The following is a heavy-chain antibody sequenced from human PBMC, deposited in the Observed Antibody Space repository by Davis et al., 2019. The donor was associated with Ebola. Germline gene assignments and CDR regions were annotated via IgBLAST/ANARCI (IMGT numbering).Heavy chain of an antibody. Sequence: AASVKVSCKASGYTFTSYDINWVRQASGKGLEWVGRIRSKANSYATAYAASVKGRFTISRDDSKNTAYLQMNSLKTEDTAVYYCTGSMRGIDYWGQGTLVTVSS. J-gene: IGHJ4*02. CDR3: TGSMRGIDY. CDR1: GYTFTSYD. D-gene: IGHD2-8*01. V-gene: IGHV3-73*01. CDR2: IRSKANSYAT.